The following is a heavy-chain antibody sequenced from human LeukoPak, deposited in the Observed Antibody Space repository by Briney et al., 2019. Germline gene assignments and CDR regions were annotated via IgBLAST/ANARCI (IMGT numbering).Heavy chain of an antibody. CDR1: GFTFSSYG. V-gene: IGHV3-33*01. D-gene: IGHD5-18*01. CDR2: IWYDGSNK. J-gene: IGHJ4*02. Sequence: GESLRLSCAASGFTFSSYGMHWVRQAPGKGLEWVAVIWYDGSNKYYADSVKGRFTISRDNSKNTLYLQMNSLRAEDTAVYYCARGRIAMGDTYYFDYWGQGTLVTVSS. CDR3: ARGRIAMGDTYYFDY.